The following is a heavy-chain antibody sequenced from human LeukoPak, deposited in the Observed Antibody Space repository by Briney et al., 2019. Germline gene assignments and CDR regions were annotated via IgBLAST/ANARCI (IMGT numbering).Heavy chain of an antibody. Sequence: SETLSLTCTVSGGSISSSSYYWCWIRQPPGKGLEWIGSIYYSGSTYYNPSLKSRVTISVDTSKNQFSLKLSSVTAADTAVYYCAGNYDFWSGPYYYYYMDVWGKGTTVTVSS. V-gene: IGHV4-39*01. CDR2: IYYSGST. D-gene: IGHD3-3*01. CDR1: GGSISSSSYY. J-gene: IGHJ6*03. CDR3: AGNYDFWSGPYYYYYMDV.